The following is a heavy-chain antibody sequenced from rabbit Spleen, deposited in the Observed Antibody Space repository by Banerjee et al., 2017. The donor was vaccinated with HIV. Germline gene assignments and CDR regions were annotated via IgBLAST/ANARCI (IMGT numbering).Heavy chain of an antibody. CDR1: GIDFTNYY. Sequence: QQQLEESGGGLVQPGGSLTLSCKASGIDFTNYYITWVRQAPGKGLEWIGIIYPAKGSTDYASWVNGRFTISSDNAQSTVDLKMTSLTAADTATYFCTRDDGSGHYIDGYFNLWGPGTLVTV. CDR2: IYPAKGST. J-gene: IGHJ4*01. V-gene: IGHV1S43*01. D-gene: IGHD1-1*01. CDR3: TRDDGSGHYIDGYFNL.